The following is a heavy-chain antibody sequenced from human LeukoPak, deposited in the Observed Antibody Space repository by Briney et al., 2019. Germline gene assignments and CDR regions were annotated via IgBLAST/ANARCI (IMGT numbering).Heavy chain of an antibody. D-gene: IGHD6-13*01. CDR2: IYYTGST. CDR3: ARLRAGTRGKVWSDP. J-gene: IGHJ5*02. Sequence: SETLSLTCSVSGGSIISNSYYWGWMRQPPGKGLEWIGTIYYTGSTYYNPSLKSRVTISVDTSKNQFSLKLSSVTAAGTAVYYCARLRAGTRGKVWSDPWGQGTLVTVSS. V-gene: IGHV4-39*07. CDR1: GGSIISNSYY.